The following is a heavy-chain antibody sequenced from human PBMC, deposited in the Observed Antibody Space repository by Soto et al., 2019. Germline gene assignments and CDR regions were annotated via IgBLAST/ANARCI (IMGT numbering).Heavy chain of an antibody. CDR1: GYTFTGYY. Sequence: QVQLVQSGAEVKKPGASVKVSCKASGYTFTGYYMHRVRQAPGQGLEWMGWINPNSDGTNYAQKFQGRVTMTRDTSISTAYMELSRLRSDDTAVYYCAREQGIAAWYGMDVWGQGTTVTVSS. J-gene: IGHJ6*02. CDR3: AREQGIAAWYGMDV. CDR2: INPNSDGT. V-gene: IGHV1-2*02. D-gene: IGHD6-25*01.